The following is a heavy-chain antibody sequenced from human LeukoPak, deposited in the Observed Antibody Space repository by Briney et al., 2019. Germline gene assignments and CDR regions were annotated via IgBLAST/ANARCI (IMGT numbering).Heavy chain of an antibody. CDR2: LNPSGGST. CDR1: GYTFTSYY. D-gene: IGHD3-3*01. CDR3: AREVSTYYDFWSGPRTLYYGMDV. J-gene: IGHJ6*02. V-gene: IGHV1-46*01. Sequence: ASVKVSCKASGYTFTSYYMHWVRQAPGQGLEWMGILNPSGGSTSYAQKFQGRVTMTRDTSTCTVYMELSSLRSGDTAVYYCAREVSTYYDFWSGPRTLYYGMDVWGQGTTVTVSS.